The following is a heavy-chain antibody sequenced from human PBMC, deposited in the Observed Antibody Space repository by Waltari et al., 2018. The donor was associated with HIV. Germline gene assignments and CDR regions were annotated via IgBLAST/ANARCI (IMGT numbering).Heavy chain of an antibody. J-gene: IGHJ3*01. CDR1: GGSIYGYY. CDR2: IHYTGFT. Sequence: QVQLQESGPGLVKPSETLSLTCTVSGGSIYGYYWGWIRQPPENGLEWIAYIHYTGFTVYHPSLESRLSISLDTSKNHLSLKLRSVTAADTAVYYCARYRVCGENCADGFDLWGQGTLVTVSS. D-gene: IGHD2-21*01. V-gene: IGHV4-59*01. CDR3: ARYRVCGENCADGFDL.